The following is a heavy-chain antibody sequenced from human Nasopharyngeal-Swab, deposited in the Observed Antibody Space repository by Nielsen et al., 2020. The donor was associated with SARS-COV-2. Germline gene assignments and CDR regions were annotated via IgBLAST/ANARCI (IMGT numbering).Heavy chain of an antibody. CDR1: GFTFGDYA. J-gene: IGHJ1*01. D-gene: IGHD6-19*01. Sequence: GGSLRLSCTASGFTFGDYAMSWFRQAPGKGLEWVGFIRSKAYGGTTEYAASVKGRLSISRDDSKSIAYLQMNSLKSEDTAVYYCARDRPVAGSPYFLHWGQGTLVTVSS. V-gene: IGHV3-49*03. CDR2: IRSKAYGGTT. CDR3: ARDRPVAGSPYFLH.